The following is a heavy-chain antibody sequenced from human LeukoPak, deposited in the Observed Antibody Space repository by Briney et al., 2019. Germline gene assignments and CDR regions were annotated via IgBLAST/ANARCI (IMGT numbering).Heavy chain of an antibody. V-gene: IGHV4-39*07. CDR1: GGSISSSSYY. Sequence: PSETLSLTCSVSGGSISSSSYYWGWIRQPPGKGLEWIGSIYDDGSTYYNPSLKSRVTISVDTSKNQFSLKLSSVTAADTAVYYCARDRQQLVRGDYFDYWGQGTLVTVSS. J-gene: IGHJ4*02. D-gene: IGHD6-13*01. CDR3: ARDRQQLVRGDYFDY. CDR2: IYDDGST.